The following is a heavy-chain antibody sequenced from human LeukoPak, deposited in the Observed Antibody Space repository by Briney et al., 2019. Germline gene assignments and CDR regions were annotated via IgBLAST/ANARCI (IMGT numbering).Heavy chain of an antibody. CDR1: GGTFSSYA. D-gene: IGHD5-18*01. V-gene: IGHV1-69*06. CDR2: IIPIFGTA. CDR3: ARVQDTAMVDSAFDI. Sequence: GASVKVSCKASGGTFSSYAISWVRQAPGQGLEWMGGIIPIFGTAKYAQKFQGRVTITADKSTSTAYMELSSLRSEDTAVYYCARVQDTAMVDSAFDIWGQGTMVTVSS. J-gene: IGHJ3*02.